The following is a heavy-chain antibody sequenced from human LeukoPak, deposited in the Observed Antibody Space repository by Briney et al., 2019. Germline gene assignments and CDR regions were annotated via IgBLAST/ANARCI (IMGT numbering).Heavy chain of an antibody. CDR2: IYPRDGST. J-gene: IGHJ4*02. CDR3: ARDQEAFDY. Sequence: ASVKVSCKASGYTFTSNYIHRVRQAPGQGLEWMGMIYPRDGSTSYAQKFQGRVTVTRDTSTSTVHMELSGLRSEDTAVYYCARDQEAFDYWGQGTLVTVSS. V-gene: IGHV1-46*01. CDR1: GYTFTSNY.